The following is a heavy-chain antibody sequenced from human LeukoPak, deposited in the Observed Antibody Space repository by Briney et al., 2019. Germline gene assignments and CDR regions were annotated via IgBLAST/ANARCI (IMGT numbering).Heavy chain of an antibody. CDR2: ISSDGSNK. J-gene: IGHJ6*03. Sequence: GGSLRLSCAASGFTFSSYAMHWVRQAPGKGLEWVAVISSDGSNKYYADSVKGRFTISRDNSKNTLYLQMNSLRADDTAVYYCARDQITTVRGIIARSTPYYDYHYMDVWGKGTTVTVSS. CDR3: ARDQITTVRGIIARSTPYYDYHYMDV. CDR1: GFTFSSYA. D-gene: IGHD3-10*01. V-gene: IGHV3-30*04.